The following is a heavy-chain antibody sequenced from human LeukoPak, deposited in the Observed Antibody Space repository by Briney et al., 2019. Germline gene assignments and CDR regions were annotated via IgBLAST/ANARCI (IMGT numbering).Heavy chain of an antibody. V-gene: IGHV4-4*09. J-gene: IGHJ4*02. D-gene: IGHD5-18*01. CDR3: ASPRTSYRYTFDY. CDR2: ISTSGST. CDR1: VASISNYY. Sequence: PSETLSLTCAVSVASISNYYWSWIRQAPGKGLERIGYISTSGSTNYNPSLKSRVPISLDTSNNRFSLNLNFVTAADTAVYFCASPRTSYRYTFDYWGPGALVTVSS.